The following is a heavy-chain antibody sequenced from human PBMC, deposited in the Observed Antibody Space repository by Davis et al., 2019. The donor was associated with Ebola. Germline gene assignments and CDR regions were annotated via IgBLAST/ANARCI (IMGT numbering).Heavy chain of an antibody. CDR3: AKDTYYYGSGSGIDY. D-gene: IGHD3-10*01. V-gene: IGHV3-23*01. CDR2: ITSSGEST. CDR1: GFIFNTYA. J-gene: IGHJ4*02. Sequence: PGGSLRLSCAASGFIFNTYAMTWVRQAPGKGLEWVSGITSSGESTFYVDSVKGRFTISRDNSKSTLYLQMHSLRAEDTAVYYCAKDTYYYGSGSGIDYWGQGTLVTVSS.